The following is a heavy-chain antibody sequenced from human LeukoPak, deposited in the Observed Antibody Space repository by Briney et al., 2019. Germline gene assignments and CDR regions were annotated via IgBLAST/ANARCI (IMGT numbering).Heavy chain of an antibody. CDR2: ISGSGGST. CDR3: AKNLRSSYYDFWSGYYWGNWFDP. J-gene: IGHJ5*02. Sequence: GGSLRLSCAASGFTVSSNYMSWVRQAPGKGLEWVSAISGSGGSTYYADSVKGRFTISRDNSKNTLYLQMNSLRAEDTAVYYCAKNLRSSYYDFWSGYYWGNWFDPWGQGTLVTVSS. V-gene: IGHV3-23*01. D-gene: IGHD3-3*01. CDR1: GFTVSSNY.